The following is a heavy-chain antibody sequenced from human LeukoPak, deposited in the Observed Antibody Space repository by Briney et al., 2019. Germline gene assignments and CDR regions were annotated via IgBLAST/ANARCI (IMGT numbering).Heavy chain of an antibody. J-gene: IGHJ4*02. D-gene: IGHD3-22*01. CDR1: GFTFSSYW. CDR2: IKQDGSEK. Sequence: RGSLRLSCAASGFTFSSYWMSWVRQAPGKGLEWVANIKQDGSEKYYVDSVKGRFAISRDNAKNSLYLQMNSLRAEDTAVYYCATPLDYYDSSGYHQGGDWGQGTLVTVSS. V-gene: IGHV3-7*03. CDR3: ATPLDYYDSSGYHQGGD.